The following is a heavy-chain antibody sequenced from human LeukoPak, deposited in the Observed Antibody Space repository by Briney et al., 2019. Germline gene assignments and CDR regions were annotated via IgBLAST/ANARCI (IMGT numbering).Heavy chain of an antibody. CDR2: IYTSGST. Sequence: SETLSLTCTVSGGSISSYYWSWIRQPAGKGLEWIGRIYTSGSTNYNPSLKSRVTMSVDTSKNQFSLKLSSVTAADTAVYYCATVRHYDSLAGAFDIWGQGTMVTVSS. J-gene: IGHJ3*02. CDR3: ATVRHYDSLAGAFDI. CDR1: GGSISSYY. V-gene: IGHV4-4*07. D-gene: IGHD3-22*01.